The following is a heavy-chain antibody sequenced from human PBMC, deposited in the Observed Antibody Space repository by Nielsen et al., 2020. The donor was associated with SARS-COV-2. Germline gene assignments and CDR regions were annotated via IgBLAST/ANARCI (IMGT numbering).Heavy chain of an antibody. CDR1: GFTFSDAW. D-gene: IGHD3-10*01. CDR2: IKRKTDGATT. CDR3: TRRDYYTSSVDF. Sequence: GESLKISCAASGFTFSDAWMSWVRQAPGKGLEWVGRIKRKTDGATTDYAAPVKGRFTISRDDPKNTLYLQMHSLKTEDTAVYYCTRRDYYTSSVDFWGQGTLVTVSS. V-gene: IGHV3-15*01. J-gene: IGHJ4*02.